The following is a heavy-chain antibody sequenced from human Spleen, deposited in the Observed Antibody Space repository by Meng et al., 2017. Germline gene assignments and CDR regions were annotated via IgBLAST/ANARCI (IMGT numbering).Heavy chain of an antibody. D-gene: IGHD6-19*01. J-gene: IGHJ1*01. CDR2: ISSTSSYI. CDR1: GFTFSSYA. V-gene: IGHV3-21*01. CDR3: ARVGQWLSYFQH. Sequence: GESLKISCAASGFTFSSYAMNWVRQVPGKGLEWVSSISSTSSYIYYADSVKGRFTISRDNAKNTLYLQMNSLRAEDTAVYYCARVGQWLSYFQHWGQGTLVTVSS.